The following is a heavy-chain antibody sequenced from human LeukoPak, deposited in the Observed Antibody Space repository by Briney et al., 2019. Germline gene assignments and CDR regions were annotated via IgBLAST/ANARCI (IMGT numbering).Heavy chain of an antibody. D-gene: IGHD5-18*01. CDR1: GGSISGYY. V-gene: IGHV4-59*01. CDR3: ARGWDTGYGYYGMDV. Sequence: ASETLSLTCTVSGGSISGYYLSWIRQSPGKGLGWIGYIYDSGSTNYNPSLRSRVVMAVDTSKTQVSLKVRSVTAADTAVYYCARGWDTGYGYYGMDVWGQGTTVTVSS. J-gene: IGHJ6*02. CDR2: IYDSGST.